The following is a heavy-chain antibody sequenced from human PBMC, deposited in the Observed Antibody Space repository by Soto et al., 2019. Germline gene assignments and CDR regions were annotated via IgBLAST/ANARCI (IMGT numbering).Heavy chain of an antibody. CDR2: IYPGDSDT. CDR3: ARLVPGIDWLLRPKWFDP. D-gene: IGHD3-9*01. J-gene: IGHJ5*02. V-gene: IGHV5-51*01. CDR1: GYSFTSYW. Sequence: GESLKISCKGSGYSFTSYWIGWVRQMPGKGLEWMGIIYPGDSDTRYSPSFQGQVTISADKSISTAYLQWSSLKASDTPMYYCARLVPGIDWLLRPKWFDPWGQGTLVTVSA.